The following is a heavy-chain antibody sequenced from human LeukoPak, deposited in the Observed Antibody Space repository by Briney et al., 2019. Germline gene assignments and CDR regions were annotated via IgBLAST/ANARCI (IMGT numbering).Heavy chain of an antibody. CDR1: GFTFSSYE. V-gene: IGHV3-48*03. J-gene: IGHJ3*02. Sequence: GGSLRLSCAASGFTFSSYEMNWVRQAPGKGLEWVSYISSSGSTIYYADSVKGRLTISRDNAKNSLYLQMNSLRAEDTAVYYCASQQQLSAFDIWGQGTMVTVSS. D-gene: IGHD6-13*01. CDR3: ASQQQLSAFDI. CDR2: ISSSGSTI.